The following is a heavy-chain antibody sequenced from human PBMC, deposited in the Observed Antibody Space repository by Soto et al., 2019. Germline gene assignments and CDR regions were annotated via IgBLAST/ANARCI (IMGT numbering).Heavy chain of an antibody. CDR2: IRSRNSFI. CDR3: ARDPAGSTRPYYYGMDV. D-gene: IGHD2-2*01. CDR1: GFTFNTYS. Sequence: GGSLRLSCAASGFTFNTYSMNWVRQAPGKGLEWVSFIRSRNSFIYYADSVRGRFTISRDNAKNSVFLQMNSLRVEDTAVYYCARDPAGSTRPYYYGMDVWGQGTTVTVS. V-gene: IGHV3-21*01. J-gene: IGHJ6*02.